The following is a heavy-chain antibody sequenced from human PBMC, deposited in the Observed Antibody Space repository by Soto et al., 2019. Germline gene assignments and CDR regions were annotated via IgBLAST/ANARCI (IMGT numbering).Heavy chain of an antibody. J-gene: IGHJ5*02. V-gene: IGHV3-49*03. CDR3: TRGGVVVTAALVDP. D-gene: IGHD2-15*01. CDR1: GFTFGDYA. CDR2: IRSKGYGGTT. Sequence: EVQLVESGGGLVQPGRSLRLSCSASGFTFGDYAMSWFRQAPGKGLEWVGFIRSKGYGGTTEYAASVKGRFTISRDDSKSIAYLQMNSLKTEDTAVYYCTRGGVVVTAALVDPGGQGTLVTVSS.